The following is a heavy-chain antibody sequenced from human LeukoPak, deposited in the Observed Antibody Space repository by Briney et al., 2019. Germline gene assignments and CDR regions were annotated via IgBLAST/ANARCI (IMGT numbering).Heavy chain of an antibody. CDR1: GFSFSVYW. J-gene: IGHJ4*02. V-gene: IGHV3-7*01. Sequence: PGGSLRLSCAASGFSFSVYWMSWVRQAPGRGLEWVANIKPDGSEKNYGDSVKGRFTISRDNAKNSLFLQMNSLTAEDTAVCYCVRNWNLDSWGQGTLVTVSS. D-gene: IGHD1-1*01. CDR3: VRNWNLDS. CDR2: IKPDGSEK.